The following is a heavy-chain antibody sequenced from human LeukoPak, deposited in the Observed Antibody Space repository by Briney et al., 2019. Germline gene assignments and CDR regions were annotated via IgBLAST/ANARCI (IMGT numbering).Heavy chain of an antibody. V-gene: IGHV3-66*01. D-gene: IGHD1-7*01. CDR3: ARDPTYTISGTLGMDV. CDR1: GFTVSSNY. Sequence: GGSLRLSCAASGFTVSSNYMNWVRQAPGKGLEWVSVIYSGGSTYYADSVKGRFTISRDNSKNTLYLQMNSLRAEDTAVYYCARDPTYTISGTLGMDVWGQGTTVTVSS. CDR2: IYSGGST. J-gene: IGHJ6*02.